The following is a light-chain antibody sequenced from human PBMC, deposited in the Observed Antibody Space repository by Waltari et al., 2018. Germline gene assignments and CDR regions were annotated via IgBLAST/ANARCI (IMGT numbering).Light chain of an antibody. CDR3: SSYTSSGVV. CDR2: DVY. J-gene: IGLJ2*01. V-gene: IGLV2-14*01. CDR1: GREVGGYDY. Sequence: QSALTQPASVSGSPGQAIIISCTGTGREVGGYDYVSWYLQYPGKAPRLIIYDVYNRPSGFSNRFSGSKSDNTASLTISGLQAEDESVYYCSSYTSSGVVFGGGTKLTVL.